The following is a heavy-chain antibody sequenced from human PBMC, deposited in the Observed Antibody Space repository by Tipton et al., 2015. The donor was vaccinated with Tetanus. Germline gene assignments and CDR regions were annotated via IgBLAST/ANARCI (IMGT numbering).Heavy chain of an antibody. CDR3: ARRLGPYTGDQIWHFDL. CDR1: GYSFNIYW. D-gene: IGHD7-27*01. J-gene: IGHJ2*01. CDR2: IYPGDSDT. V-gene: IGHV5-51*01. Sequence: QLVQSGAEVKKPGESVKIYCQGSGYSFNIYWIAWVRQMPGKGLEWMGIIYPGDSDTRYSPSFQGRVTISADKSISTAYLQWSSLQASDTAMYYCARRLGPYTGDQIWHFDLWGRGTLVTVSS.